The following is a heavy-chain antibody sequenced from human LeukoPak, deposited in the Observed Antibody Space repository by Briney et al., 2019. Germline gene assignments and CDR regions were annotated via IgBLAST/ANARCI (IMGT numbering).Heavy chain of an antibody. Sequence: PGGSLRLSCAASGFTFSSYAMSWVRQAPGKGLEWVANIKQDGSEKYYVDSVKGRFTISRDNAKNSLYLQMNSLRAEDTAVYYCARDYGDYVGTFDYWGQGTLVTVSS. CDR1: GFTFSSYA. J-gene: IGHJ4*02. CDR2: IKQDGSEK. D-gene: IGHD4-17*01. V-gene: IGHV3-7*01. CDR3: ARDYGDYVGTFDY.